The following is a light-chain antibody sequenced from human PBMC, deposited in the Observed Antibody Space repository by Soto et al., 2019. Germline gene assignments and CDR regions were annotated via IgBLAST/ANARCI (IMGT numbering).Light chain of an antibody. CDR1: QSVSSSY. Sequence: EIVLTQSPRTLSLSPGERATLSCRASQSVSSSYLAWYQQKPGQAPRLLIYSASSRATGIPDRFSGSGSGTDFTLTISRLEPEDFAVYFCQHYGSSVYTFGQGTKLEIK. J-gene: IGKJ2*01. V-gene: IGKV3-20*01. CDR2: SAS. CDR3: QHYGSSVYT.